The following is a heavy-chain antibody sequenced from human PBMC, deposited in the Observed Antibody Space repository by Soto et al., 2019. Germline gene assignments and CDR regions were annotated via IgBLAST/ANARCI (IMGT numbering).Heavy chain of an antibody. CDR2: MNAGNGNT. CDR1: GYTFTSYA. V-gene: IGHV1-3*01. Sequence: QVQLVQSGAEVKKPGASVKVSCKASGYTFTSYAMHWVRQAPGQRLEWMGWMNAGNGNTKYSQKFQGRVTMTRDTSASTAYMEMSCLRSEDTALEYCAVSIRLAGDYCGEGTLVTVSS. CDR3: AVSIRLAGDY. J-gene: IGHJ4*02.